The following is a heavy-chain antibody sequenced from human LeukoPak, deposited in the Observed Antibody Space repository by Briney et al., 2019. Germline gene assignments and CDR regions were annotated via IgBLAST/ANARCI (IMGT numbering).Heavy chain of an antibody. D-gene: IGHD3-3*01. CDR3: ASPVKYYDTWSGYPPFDY. V-gene: IGHV1-69*13. J-gene: IGHJ4*02. Sequence: ASVKVSCKASGGTFNNFGISWVRQAPGQGLEWVGGIIPMSGTANYAQKFQGRVTITADESTSTAYMELSSLRSEDTAIYYCASPVKYYDTWSGYPPFDYWGQGTLVTVSS. CDR2: IIPMSGTA. CDR1: GGTFNNFG.